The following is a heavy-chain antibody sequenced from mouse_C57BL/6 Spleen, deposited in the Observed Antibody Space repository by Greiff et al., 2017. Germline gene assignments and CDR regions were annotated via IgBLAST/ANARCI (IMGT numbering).Heavy chain of an antibody. D-gene: IGHD1-1*01. V-gene: IGHV5-6*02. Sequence: DVKLVESGGDLVKPGGSLKLSCAASGFTFSSYGMSWVRQTPDKRLEWVATISSGGSYTYYPASVKGRFTISRDNAKNTLYLQLSSLKSEDTAMYYCARLITTVVATPYYFDYWGQGTTLTVSS. J-gene: IGHJ2*01. CDR2: ISSGGSYT. CDR3: ARLITTVVATPYYFDY. CDR1: GFTFSSYG.